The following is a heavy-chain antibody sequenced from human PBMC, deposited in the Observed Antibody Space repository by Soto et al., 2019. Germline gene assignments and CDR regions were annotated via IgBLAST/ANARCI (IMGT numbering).Heavy chain of an antibody. CDR3: AKRIGGTTGHAFDV. V-gene: IGHV3-11*01. CDR1: GFTFSDFH. CDR2: IYRGGSTV. J-gene: IGHJ6*02. D-gene: IGHD1-1*01. Sequence: QVQLVESGGGLVKPGGSLRLSCAASGFTFSDFHMIWVRQAPGKGLEWISYIYRGGSTVYYADSVQGRFTISRDNAKNSLYLQLDSLRVEDTAVYYCAKRIGGTTGHAFDVWGQGTTVTISS.